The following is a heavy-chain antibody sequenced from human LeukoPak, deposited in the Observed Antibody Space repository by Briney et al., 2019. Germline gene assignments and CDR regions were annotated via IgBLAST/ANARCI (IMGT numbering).Heavy chain of an antibody. Sequence: ASVKVSCMASGYTFPSYYMHWVRQAPGQGREWMGIINPSGGSTSYAQKFQGTVTMTVDTSTSKAYMELSSLRSEDTAVYYCARGGHVRVYDSNAYYGHYWGQGTLVSVSS. CDR2: INPSGGST. J-gene: IGHJ4*02. CDR3: ARGGHVRVYDSNAYYGHY. D-gene: IGHD3-22*01. V-gene: IGHV1-46*01. CDR1: GYTFPSYY.